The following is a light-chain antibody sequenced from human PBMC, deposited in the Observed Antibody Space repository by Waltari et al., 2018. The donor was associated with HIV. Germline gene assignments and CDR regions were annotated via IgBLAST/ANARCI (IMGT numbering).Light chain of an antibody. V-gene: IGKV4-1*01. CDR3: QQYFKTPYT. CDR2: WAS. CDR1: RSVLYSSDNKNY. Sequence: DIVMTQSPDSLTVSLGEWATINCTARRSVLYSSDNKNYLVWYQQKSGQSPKVVIPWASTRESGVPDRFSGSGSGTDFTLTISSLQAEDVALYYCQQYFKTPYTFGQGTKVEI. J-gene: IGKJ2*01.